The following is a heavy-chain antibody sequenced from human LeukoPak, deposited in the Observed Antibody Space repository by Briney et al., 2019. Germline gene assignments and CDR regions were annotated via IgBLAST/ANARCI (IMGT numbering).Heavy chain of an antibody. CDR2: IYYSGST. J-gene: IGHJ4*02. CDR1: GVSISSSIYY. D-gene: IGHD1-14*01. Sequence: SETLSLTCTVSGVSISSSIYYWGWLRQPPGKGLEWIGSIYYSGSTYYNPSLKSRVTISVDTSKNQFPLKLSSVTAADTAVYYCARLRRTAFDYWGQGTLVTVSS. V-gene: IGHV4-39*01. CDR3: ARLRRTAFDY.